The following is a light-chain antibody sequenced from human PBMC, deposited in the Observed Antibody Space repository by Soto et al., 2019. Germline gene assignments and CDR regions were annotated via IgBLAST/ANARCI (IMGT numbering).Light chain of an antibody. CDR1: QSISSW. J-gene: IGKJ1*01. V-gene: IGKV1-5*03. CDR3: QQYNNLWT. Sequence: DIQMTRSPSTLSASVGDRVTITCRASQSISSWLAWYQQKPGKAPKLLIYKASSLETGVPSRFSGSGSGTEFTLTISSLQPDDFATYYCQQYNNLWTFGQGTKVDIK. CDR2: KAS.